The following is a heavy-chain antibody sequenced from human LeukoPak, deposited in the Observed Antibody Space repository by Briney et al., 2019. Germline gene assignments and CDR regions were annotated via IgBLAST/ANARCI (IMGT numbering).Heavy chain of an antibody. V-gene: IGHV1-18*01. CDR2: ISAYNGNT. Sequence: ASVKVSCKASGYIFTSYGISWVRQAPGQGLEWMGWISAYNGNTNYAQKLQGRVTMTTDTSTSTAYMELRSLRSDDTAVYYCATVSQYDYGDYGLGYFDYWGQGTLVTVSS. J-gene: IGHJ4*02. D-gene: IGHD4-17*01. CDR3: ATVSQYDYGDYGLGYFDY. CDR1: GYIFTSYG.